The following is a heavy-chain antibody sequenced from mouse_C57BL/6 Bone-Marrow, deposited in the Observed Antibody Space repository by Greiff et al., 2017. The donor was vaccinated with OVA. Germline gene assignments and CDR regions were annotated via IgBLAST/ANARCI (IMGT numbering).Heavy chain of an antibody. Sequence: EVKLMESGGGLVQPGGSLSLSCAASGFTFTDYYMSWVRQPPGKALEWLGFIRNKANGYTTEYSASVKGRFTISRDNSQSILNLQMNALRAEDSATYYCARLVLRGTNYWYFDVWGTGTTVTVSS. V-gene: IGHV7-3*01. J-gene: IGHJ1*03. CDR1: GFTFTDYY. D-gene: IGHD1-1*01. CDR3: ARLVLRGTNYWYFDV. CDR2: IRNKANGYTT.